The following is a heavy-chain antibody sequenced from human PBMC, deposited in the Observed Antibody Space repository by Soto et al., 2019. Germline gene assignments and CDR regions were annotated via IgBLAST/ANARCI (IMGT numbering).Heavy chain of an antibody. CDR2: IIPIFGTA. D-gene: IGHD2-8*01. Sequence: ASVKVSCKASGGTFSSYAISWVRQAPGQGLEWMGGIIPIFGTANYAQKFQGRVTITADESTSTAYVELSSLRSEDTAVYYCARDCTNGVCYGPWYFDLWGRGTLVTVSS. CDR3: ARDCTNGVCYGPWYFDL. CDR1: GGTFSSYA. V-gene: IGHV1-69*13. J-gene: IGHJ2*01.